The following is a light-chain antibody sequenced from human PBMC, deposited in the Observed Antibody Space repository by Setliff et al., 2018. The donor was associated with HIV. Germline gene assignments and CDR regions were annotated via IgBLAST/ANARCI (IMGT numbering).Light chain of an antibody. CDR2: DVS. Sequence: QSVLTQPASVSGSPGQSITISCTGTSSDVGGYNYVSWYQQHPGKAPKLMIYDVSTLPSGISNRFSGSKSGNTASLTISGLQAEDEADYYCSSYTISSTLVVFGGGTKVTVL. CDR3: SSYTISSTLVV. V-gene: IGLV2-14*03. CDR1: SSDVGGYNY. J-gene: IGLJ2*01.